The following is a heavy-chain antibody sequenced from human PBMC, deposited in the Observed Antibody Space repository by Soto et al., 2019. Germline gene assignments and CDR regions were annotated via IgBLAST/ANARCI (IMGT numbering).Heavy chain of an antibody. CDR3: ATGPRRLRD. CDR1: GFTSSDSY. CDR2: ISGSSSDT. V-gene: IGHV3-11*05. J-gene: IGHJ4*02. Sequence: QVQLVESGGGLVKPGGSLRLSCAASGFTSSDSYMSWLRQAPGKGLESLSYISGSSSDTNYADSVKGRFTISRDNAKNSLYLQMNSLRAEDTAVYYCATGPRRLRDWGQGTLVIVSS.